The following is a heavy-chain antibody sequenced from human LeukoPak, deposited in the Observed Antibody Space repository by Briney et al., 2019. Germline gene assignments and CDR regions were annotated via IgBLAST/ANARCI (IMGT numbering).Heavy chain of an antibody. V-gene: IGHV1-69*04. D-gene: IGHD3-10*01. CDR1: GGTFSSYA. CDR2: IIPILGIA. CDR3: ARVPKYGSGSYSDY. J-gene: IGHJ4*02. Sequence: ASVEVSCKASGGTFSSYAISWVRQAPGQGLEWMGRIIPILGIANYAQKFQGRVTITADKSTSTAYMELSSLRSEDTAVYYCARVPKYGSGSYSDYWGQGTLATVSS.